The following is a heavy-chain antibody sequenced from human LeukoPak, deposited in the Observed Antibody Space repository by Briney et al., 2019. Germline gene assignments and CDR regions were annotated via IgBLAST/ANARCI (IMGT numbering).Heavy chain of an antibody. J-gene: IGHJ4*02. V-gene: IGHV3-30*02. Sequence: GGSLRLSCAASGFTFSSYGMHWVRQAPGKGLEWVAFIRYDGSNKYYADSVKGRFTISRDNSKNTLYLQMNSLRAEDTAVYYCAKEKLDCSGGSCYFSLDYWGKGTLVTVSS. CDR1: GFTFSSYG. CDR2: IRYDGSNK. CDR3: AKEKLDCSGGSCYFSLDY. D-gene: IGHD2-15*01.